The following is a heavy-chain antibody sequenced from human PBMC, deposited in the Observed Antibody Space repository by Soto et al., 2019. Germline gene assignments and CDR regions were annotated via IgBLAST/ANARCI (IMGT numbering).Heavy chain of an antibody. CDR2: IYYSGST. Sequence: PSETLSLTCTVSGGSISSSSYYWGWIRQPPGKGLEWIGSIYYSGSTYYNPSLKSRVTISVDTSKNHFSLKLSSVTAADTAVYYCARRYCSGGSCYSEDWFDPWGQGTLVTVSS. D-gene: IGHD2-15*01. V-gene: IGHV4-39*01. CDR1: GGSISSSSYY. J-gene: IGHJ5*02. CDR3: ARRYCSGGSCYSEDWFDP.